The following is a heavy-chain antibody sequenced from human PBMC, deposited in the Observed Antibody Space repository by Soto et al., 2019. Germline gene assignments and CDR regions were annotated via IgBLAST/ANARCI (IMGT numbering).Heavy chain of an antibody. CDR1: GYTFTSYY. Sequence: ASVKVSCKASGYTFTSYYMHWVRQAPGQGLEWMGIINPSGGGTSYAQKFQGRVTMTRDTSTSTVYMELSSLRSEDTAVYYCAREGIGHLVVIIPLDYWGQGTLVTVSS. V-gene: IGHV1-46*01. J-gene: IGHJ4*02. CDR3: AREGIGHLVVIIPLDY. CDR2: INPSGGGT. D-gene: IGHD3-3*01.